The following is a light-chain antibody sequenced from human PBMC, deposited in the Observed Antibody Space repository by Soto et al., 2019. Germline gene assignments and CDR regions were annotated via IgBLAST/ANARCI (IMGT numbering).Light chain of an antibody. V-gene: IGLV1-40*01. CDR2: GNS. Sequence: QSVLTQPPSVSGAPGQRVTISCTGSSSNIGAGYDVHWYQQLPGTAPKLLIYGNSNRPSGVPDRFSGSKSGTSASLAITGLQAEDEADYHCQSYDSSLSGSVFGRGTQLTVL. CDR1: SSNIGAGYD. CDR3: QSYDSSLSGSV. J-gene: IGLJ3*02.